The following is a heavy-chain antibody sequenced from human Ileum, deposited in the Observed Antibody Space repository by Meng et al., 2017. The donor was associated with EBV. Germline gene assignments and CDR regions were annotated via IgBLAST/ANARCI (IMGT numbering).Heavy chain of an antibody. CDR3: VRGPPVGVPGPGDY. CDR1: GYAFTIYI. Sequence: QAQLGQAGAEVKTPGASVKVSCKAAGYAFTIYILHWVRQAPGQSLEWMGWINVGVGYTKYSQKFQGRVTISSDTSATTGYMELSSLRSEDTAVYYCVRGPPVGVPGPGDYWGQGTLVTVSS. V-gene: IGHV1-3*01. D-gene: IGHD2-21*01. J-gene: IGHJ4*02. CDR2: INVGVGYT.